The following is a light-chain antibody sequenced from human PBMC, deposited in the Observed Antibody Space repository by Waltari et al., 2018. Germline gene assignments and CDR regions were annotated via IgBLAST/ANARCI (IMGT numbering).Light chain of an antibody. Sequence: QSALTQAASVSGSPGQSITISCTGSSSDVGGYNDVSWYQQHPGKAPKLIIYDVSNRPSGVSNRFSGSKSGNTASLTISGLQAEDEADYYCSSYISSSTLELFGGGTSLTVL. CDR2: DVS. CDR1: SSDVGGYND. J-gene: IGLJ2*01. V-gene: IGLV2-14*03. CDR3: SSYISSSTLEL.